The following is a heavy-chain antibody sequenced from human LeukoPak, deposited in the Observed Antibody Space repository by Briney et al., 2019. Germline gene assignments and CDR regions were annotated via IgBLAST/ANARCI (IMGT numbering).Heavy chain of an antibody. Sequence: SETLSLTCTHSGGSVSSGSYYWSWIRQPPGKGLEWIGYIYYSGRTNSNPSLKSRVTISVDASKDQFSLKLNYVTAADTAVYYCARAAQQLRYFDWLSPDSLFAFDIWGQGTMVTVSS. V-gene: IGHV4-61*01. CDR1: GGSVSSGSYY. D-gene: IGHD3-9*01. CDR3: ARAAQQLRYFDWLSPDSLFAFDI. J-gene: IGHJ3*02. CDR2: IYYSGRT.